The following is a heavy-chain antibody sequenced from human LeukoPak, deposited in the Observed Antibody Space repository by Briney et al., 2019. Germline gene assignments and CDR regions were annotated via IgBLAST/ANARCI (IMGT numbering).Heavy chain of an antibody. CDR1: GFSVNTNY. CDR3: ARGKTSDDIVEDAFDI. V-gene: IGHV3-66*01. CDR2: LYSGGGA. J-gene: IGHJ3*02. D-gene: IGHD2-15*01. Sequence: GGSLRLSCAASGFSVNTNYMTWVRQAPGKGLEWVSVLYSGGGAYYADSVKDRFTISRDYSQNTLLLQMNSLRAEDTALYYCARGKTSDDIVEDAFDIWGQGTMVAVSS.